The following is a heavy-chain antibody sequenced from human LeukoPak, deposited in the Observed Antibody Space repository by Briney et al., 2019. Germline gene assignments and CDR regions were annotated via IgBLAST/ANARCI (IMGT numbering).Heavy chain of an antibody. V-gene: IGHV4-4*07. CDR3: ARDDNSEYSDDAFDI. CDR2: IHTSAST. CDR1: GASIRSYS. Sequence: SETLSLTCSVSGASIRSYSWSWLRQPAGKELEWIGRIHTSASTEYNPSLKSRVTMSVDTSKNQFSLKLNSVTAADTAVYFCARDDNSEYSDDAFDIWGQGTLVTVSS. D-gene: IGHD1-26*01. J-gene: IGHJ3*02.